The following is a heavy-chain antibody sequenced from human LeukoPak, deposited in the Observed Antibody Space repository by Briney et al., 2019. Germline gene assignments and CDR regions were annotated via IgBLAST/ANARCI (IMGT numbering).Heavy chain of an antibody. J-gene: IGHJ4*02. Sequence: PGGSLRLSCAASGFTFSSYATSWVRQAPGKGLEWVSAISGSGGSTYYADSVKGRFTISRDNSKNTLYLQMNSLRAEDTAVYYCAKRSAGTTYYYFDYWGQGTLVTVSS. CDR2: ISGSGGST. CDR3: AKRSAGTTYYYFDY. CDR1: GFTFSSYA. V-gene: IGHV3-23*01. D-gene: IGHD1-1*01.